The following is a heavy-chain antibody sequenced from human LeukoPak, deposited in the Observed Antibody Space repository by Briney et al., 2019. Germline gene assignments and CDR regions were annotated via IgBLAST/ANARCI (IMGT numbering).Heavy chain of an antibody. D-gene: IGHD4-17*01. CDR3: ARDGDYGDYGFGDYYYYMDV. CDR2: ISSSISYI. J-gene: IGHJ6*03. CDR1: GFSFTTFT. V-gene: IGHV3-21*04. Sequence: GGSLRVSCEASGFSFTTFTMNWVRQVPGQGLQWVSSISSSISYINYADSVKGRFTISRDNAKNSLYLQMNSLRAEDTAVYYCARDGDYGDYGFGDYYYYMDVWGKGTTVTISS.